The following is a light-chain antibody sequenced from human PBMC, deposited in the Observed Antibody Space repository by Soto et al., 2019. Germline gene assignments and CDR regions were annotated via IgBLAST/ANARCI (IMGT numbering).Light chain of an antibody. CDR3: QQRSNWPLT. CDR1: QSVGDY. CDR2: DVA. V-gene: IGKV3-11*01. Sequence: IILSQSPATLSLSPGERATLSCRASQSVGDYLAWYQQKPGQAPRLLMYDVAKRATGTPARFSGSGSGTHFTLTISRLEPEDFAVYYCQQRSNWPLTFGGGTKVDIK. J-gene: IGKJ4*01.